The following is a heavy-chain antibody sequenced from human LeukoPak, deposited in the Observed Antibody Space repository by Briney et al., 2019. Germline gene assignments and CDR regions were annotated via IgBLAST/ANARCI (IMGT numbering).Heavy chain of an antibody. Sequence: ASVKVSCKASGYTFASCAINWVRQAPGQGLEWMGWINTNTGSPTYAQGFTGRFVFSLDTSVSTAYLQISSLKAEDTAVYYCARDDYDSSGDVLDIWGQGTMVTVSS. CDR2: INTNTGSP. J-gene: IGHJ3*02. D-gene: IGHD3-22*01. CDR1: GYTFASCA. V-gene: IGHV7-4-1*02. CDR3: ARDDYDSSGDVLDI.